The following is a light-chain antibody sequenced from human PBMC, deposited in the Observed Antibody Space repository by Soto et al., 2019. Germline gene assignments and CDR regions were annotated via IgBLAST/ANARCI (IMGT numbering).Light chain of an antibody. J-gene: IGKJ4*01. Sequence: DIQMTQSPSSVSASVGDRVSITCRASQGISNWLAWYQQKPGRAPKLLIYTGSSLQSGVPSRFSGTGSGTVFTLTISILQPEDVATYYCQQANSFPLTFGGGTKVEIK. V-gene: IGKV1-12*01. CDR3: QQANSFPLT. CDR2: TGS. CDR1: QGISNW.